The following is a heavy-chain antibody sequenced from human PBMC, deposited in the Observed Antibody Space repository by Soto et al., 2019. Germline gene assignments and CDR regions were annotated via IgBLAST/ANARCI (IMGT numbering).Heavy chain of an antibody. J-gene: IGHJ6*02. V-gene: IGHV3-15*07. CDR3: TTRFGELLYYYYGMDV. CDR1: GFTFSNAW. D-gene: IGHD3-10*01. Sequence: EVQLVESGGGLVKPGGSLRLSCAASGFTFSNAWMNWVRQAPGKGLEWVGRIKSKTDGGTTDYAAPVKGRFTISRDDSKNTLYLQMNSLKTEDTGVYYCTTRFGELLYYYYGMDVWGQGTTVTVSS. CDR2: IKSKTDGGTT.